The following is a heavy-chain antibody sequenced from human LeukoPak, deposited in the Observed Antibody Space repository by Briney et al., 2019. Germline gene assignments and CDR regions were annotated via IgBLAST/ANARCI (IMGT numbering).Heavy chain of an antibody. CDR1: RVTFSSYA. CDR3: ANFIVGATRDFDY. D-gene: IGHD1-26*01. J-gene: IGHJ4*02. V-gene: IGHV3-23*01. Sequence: SLTLACSASRVTFSSYAMTWVRQAPGKWLEWVSTISGSGGSTYYADSVKGRFTISRDNSKNTLYLQMNSLRAEDTAVYYCANFIVGATRDFDYWGQGTLVTVSS. CDR2: ISGSGGST.